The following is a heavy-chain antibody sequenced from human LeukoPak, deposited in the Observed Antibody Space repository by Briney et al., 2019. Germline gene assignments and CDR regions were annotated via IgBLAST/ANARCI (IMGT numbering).Heavy chain of an antibody. CDR2: ISSSSSYI. J-gene: IGHJ4*02. V-gene: IGHV3-21*01. CDR1: GFTFSSYS. Sequence: PGGSLRLSCAASGFTFSSYSMNWVRQAPGKGLEWVSSISSSSSYIYYADSVKGRFTISRDNAKNSLYLQMNSLRAEDTAVYYCARGSGSYLTPFDYWGQGTLVTVSS. D-gene: IGHD1-26*01. CDR3: ARGSGSYLTPFDY.